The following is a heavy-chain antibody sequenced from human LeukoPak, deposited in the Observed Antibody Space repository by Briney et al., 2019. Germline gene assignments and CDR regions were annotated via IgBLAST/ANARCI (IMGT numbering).Heavy chain of an antibody. Sequence: GESLRLSYAASGFTFSSYGMHWVRQARGKGLEWVAFIRYDGSKKYYADSVKGRFTISRDNSKNTLYLQMNSLRAEDTAVYYCAKVSRGIVVDYMDVWGKGTTVTVSS. J-gene: IGHJ6*03. CDR3: AKVSRGIVVDYMDV. V-gene: IGHV3-30*02. D-gene: IGHD2-2*01. CDR2: IRYDGSKK. CDR1: GFTFSSYG.